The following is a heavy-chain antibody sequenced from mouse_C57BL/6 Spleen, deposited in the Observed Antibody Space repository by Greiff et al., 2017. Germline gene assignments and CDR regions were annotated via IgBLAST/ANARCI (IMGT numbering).Heavy chain of an antibody. CDR3: ANNWDVDYAMDY. CDR1: GFSLTSYG. J-gene: IGHJ4*01. D-gene: IGHD4-1*01. Sequence: QVQLQQSGPGLVQPSQSLSITCTASGFSLTSYGVHWVRQSPGKGLEWLGVIWRGGSTDYNAAFMSRLSITKDNSKSQVFFKMNSLQADDAAIYYCANNWDVDYAMDYWGQGTSVTVSS. CDR2: IWRGGST. V-gene: IGHV2-5*01.